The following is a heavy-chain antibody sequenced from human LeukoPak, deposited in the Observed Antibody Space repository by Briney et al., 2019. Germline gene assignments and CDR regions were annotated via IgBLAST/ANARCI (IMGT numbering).Heavy chain of an antibody. D-gene: IGHD3-9*01. CDR2: INPNHGDT. CDR3: AGTDYDILTGYYTVPFDY. V-gene: IGHV1-2*02. J-gene: IGHJ4*02. CDR1: GYTFTSYD. Sequence: ASVKVSCKASGYTFTSYDINWVRQAPGQGLEWMGWINPNHGDTNYAQKFQDRVSMTRDTSISTAYMHLSRLRSADTAVYYCAGTDYDILTGYYTVPFDYWGQGTLVTVSS.